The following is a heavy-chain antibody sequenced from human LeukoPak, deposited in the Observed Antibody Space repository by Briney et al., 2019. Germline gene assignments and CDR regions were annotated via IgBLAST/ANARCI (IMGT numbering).Heavy chain of an antibody. D-gene: IGHD4-23*01. CDR1: GGSISSGDYY. Sequence: SQTLSLTCTVSGGSISSGDYYWSWIRQPPGKGLEWIVYIYYSGSTYYNPSLKSRVTISVDTSKNQFSLKLSSVTAADTAVYYCARDYGGGRYYYYGMDVWGQGTTVTVSS. V-gene: IGHV4-30-4*01. J-gene: IGHJ6*02. CDR2: IYYSGST. CDR3: ARDYGGGRYYYYGMDV.